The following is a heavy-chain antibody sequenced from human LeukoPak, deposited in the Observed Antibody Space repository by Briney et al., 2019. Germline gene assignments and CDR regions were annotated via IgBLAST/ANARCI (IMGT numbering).Heavy chain of an antibody. CDR3: ARGWYNSGYYCDY. J-gene: IGHJ4*02. CDR1: GFTFSSYG. Sequence: GGSLRLSCAASGFTFSSYGMHWVRQAPGKGLEWVALIWYDGTRKNYADSVKGRFTISRDNAKNSLYLQMNSLRAEDTAVYYCARGWYNSGYYCDYWGQGTLVTASS. CDR2: IWYDGTRK. V-gene: IGHV3-33*01. D-gene: IGHD6-19*01.